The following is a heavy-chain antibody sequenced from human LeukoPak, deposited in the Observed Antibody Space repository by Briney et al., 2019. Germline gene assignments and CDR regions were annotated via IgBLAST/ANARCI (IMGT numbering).Heavy chain of an antibody. CDR2: INPNSGDT. V-gene: IGHV1-2*06. CDR1: GYTFTASY. D-gene: IGHD2-15*01. CDR3: AKVREVGTNIEVVVVDISGAFDM. Sequence: ASVKVSCKASGYTFTASYINWVRQAPGQGLEWMGRINPNSGDTNVAQKFQGRVTLTRDTSISTSYMELSSLRSDDTAVYFCAKVREVGTNIEVVVVDISGAFDMWGQGTKVTVSS. J-gene: IGHJ3*02.